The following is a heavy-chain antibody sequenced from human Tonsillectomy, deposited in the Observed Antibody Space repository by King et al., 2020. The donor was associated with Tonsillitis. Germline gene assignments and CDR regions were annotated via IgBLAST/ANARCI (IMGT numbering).Heavy chain of an antibody. CDR2: ISFDGSNR. J-gene: IGHJ6*02. CDR3: ARRDRALDFHDYGLDG. Sequence: VQLVESGGGVVQPGRSLRLSCAASGFTFSSYALHWVRQAPGKGLEWVADISFDGSNRYYADSVKGRFTISRDNSKNTLYLQMNSLRAEDTAVYFCARRDRALDFHDYGLDGWGQGTTVTVSS. V-gene: IGHV3-30-3*01. D-gene: IGHD2-21*02. CDR1: GFTFSSYA.